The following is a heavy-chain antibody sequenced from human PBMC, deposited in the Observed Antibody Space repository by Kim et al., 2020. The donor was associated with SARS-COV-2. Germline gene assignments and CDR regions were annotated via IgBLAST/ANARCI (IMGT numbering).Heavy chain of an antibody. Sequence: WDDDKRDSPSLKNRLTITKDTSKNQVVLTMTNMDPVDTATYYCAREGLDYWGQGTLVTVSS. V-gene: IGHV2-5*02. CDR2: WDDDK. D-gene: IGHD1-26*01. CDR3: AREGLDY. J-gene: IGHJ4*02.